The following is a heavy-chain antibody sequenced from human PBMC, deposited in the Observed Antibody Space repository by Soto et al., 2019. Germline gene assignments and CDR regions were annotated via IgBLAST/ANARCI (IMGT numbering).Heavy chain of an antibody. V-gene: IGHV1-18*04. CDR3: ARGGMYIRSRRWFDP. J-gene: IGHJ5*02. CDR1: GYTFTSYG. CDR2: ISAYNGNT. D-gene: IGHD6-13*01. Sequence: ASVKVSCKASGYTFTSYGIAWVRQAPGQGLEWLAWISAYNGNTNYAQKFQGRVTMTTDTSTSTAYMELRSLRSDDTAVYYCARGGMYIRSRRWFDPWGQGTLVTVSS.